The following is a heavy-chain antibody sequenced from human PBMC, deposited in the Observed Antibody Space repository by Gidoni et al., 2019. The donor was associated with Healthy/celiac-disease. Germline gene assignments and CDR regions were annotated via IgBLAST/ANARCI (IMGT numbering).Heavy chain of an antibody. J-gene: IGHJ1*01. D-gene: IGHD3-22*01. V-gene: IGHV3-21*01. Sequence: EVQLVESGGGLVKPGGSLHLSCAASGFTVSSYRMNWVRQAPGKGLGWVSSISSSSSYIYYADSVKGRFTISRDNAKNSLYLQMNSLRAEDTAVYYCAREFYYDSSGYKGWYFQHWGQGTLVTVSS. CDR3: AREFYYDSSGYKGWYFQH. CDR2: ISSSSSYI. CDR1: GFTVSSYR.